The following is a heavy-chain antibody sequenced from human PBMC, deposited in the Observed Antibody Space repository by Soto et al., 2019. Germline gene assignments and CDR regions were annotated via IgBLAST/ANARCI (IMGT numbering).Heavy chain of an antibody. D-gene: IGHD2-2*01. CDR3: TTWLGDLLPAAMGAFWDYYYYMAV. V-gene: IGHV3-15*01. CDR2: IKSKTDGWTT. Sequence: EVQLVESGGGLVKPGGSLRLSCAASGFTFSNAWMSCVRQAPGKGLEWVGRIKSKTDGWTTDYAASVEGRFTISRDDSNNTLNLQMNRLKSEDSAIYYCTTWLGDLLPAAMGAFWDYYYYMAVRGKGTTVTVS. CDR1: GFTFSNAW. J-gene: IGHJ6*03.